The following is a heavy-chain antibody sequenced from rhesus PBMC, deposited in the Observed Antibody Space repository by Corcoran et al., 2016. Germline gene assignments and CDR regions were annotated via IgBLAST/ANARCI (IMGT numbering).Heavy chain of an antibody. CDR1: GYSISSGYA. CDR2: IGGKSGST. Sequence: QVQLQESGPGLVQPSETLSLACAVSGYSISSGYALSWIRQPPGQGLGWIGSIGGKSGSTNDNPSLESRGTSSKDTSKQQFSLKLSSVTAADTAVDYCTRVYTGYSSWSRVNALEFWGQGLRVTVSS. CDR3: TRVYTGYSSWSRVNALEF. J-gene: IGHJ3*01. D-gene: IGHD6-13*01. V-gene: IGHV4-127*01.